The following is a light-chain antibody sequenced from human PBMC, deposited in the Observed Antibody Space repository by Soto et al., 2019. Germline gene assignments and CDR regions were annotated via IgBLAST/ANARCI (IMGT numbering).Light chain of an antibody. J-gene: IGKJ4*01. CDR3: QQDYYWLPLT. CDR1: QSVNIY. CDR2: GAS. V-gene: IGKV3D-15*01. Sequence: EIVMTQSPATLSVSPGERATLSCRASQSVNIYLAWYQQKPGQAPRLLIFGASYRATGIPARFSGSGSGTGFHLTLSSLQFEDFAVYFCQQDYYWLPLTFGGRTKVEIK.